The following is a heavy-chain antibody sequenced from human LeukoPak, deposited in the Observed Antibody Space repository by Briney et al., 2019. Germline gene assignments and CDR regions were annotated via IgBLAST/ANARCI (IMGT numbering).Heavy chain of an antibody. J-gene: IGHJ4*02. V-gene: IGHV4-4*07. CDR3: ARDPDFGSGSCFDY. Sequence: PSETLSLTCTVSGGSISSYYWSWIRQPAGKGLEWIGRIYTSGSTNYNPSLKSRVTMSVDTSKNQFSLKLSSVTAADTAVYYCARDPDFGSGSCFDYWGQGTLVTVSS. CDR1: GGSISSYY. D-gene: IGHD3-10*01. CDR2: IYTSGST.